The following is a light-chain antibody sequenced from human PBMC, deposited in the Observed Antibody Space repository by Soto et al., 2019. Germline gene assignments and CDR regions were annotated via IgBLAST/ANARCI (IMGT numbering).Light chain of an antibody. J-gene: IGLJ1*01. Sequence: QSALTQPASASWSPGQSTTISCTGTSSNVGANKYVPWHQQHPGKAPILMIYYVSDRPSGVSDRLSGSTSGNTSSLTISGLQAEDEANYYCSSYTGGSTCYVFGTGTRSPS. CDR3: SSYTGGSTCYV. CDR2: YVS. CDR1: SSNVGANKY. V-gene: IGLV2-14*03.